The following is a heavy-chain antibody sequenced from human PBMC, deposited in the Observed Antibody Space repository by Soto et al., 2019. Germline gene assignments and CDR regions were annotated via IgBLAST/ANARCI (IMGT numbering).Heavy chain of an antibody. V-gene: IGHV4-31*03. D-gene: IGHD2-15*01. CDR3: ARWVEVSLDYFDS. J-gene: IGHJ4*02. CDR1: GAYMRNDYYY. CDR2: MHHSGRT. Sequence: KPSETLSLTCTVSGAYMRNDYYYWSWVRQNPGKDLEWIGHMHHSGRTHYNPSLKSRVAISVDTSKNQFSLYLNSVTAADTAVYYCARWVEVSLDYFDSWGQGTPVTVSS.